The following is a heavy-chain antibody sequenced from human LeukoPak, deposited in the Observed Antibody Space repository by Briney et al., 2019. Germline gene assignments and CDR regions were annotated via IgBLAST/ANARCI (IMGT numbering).Heavy chain of an antibody. CDR1: GFTFSSYS. V-gene: IGHV3-21*01. CDR3: ARDGYSYGYRAFDI. Sequence: PGGSLRLSCAASGFTFSSYSMNWVRQAPGKGLEWVSSMSSCSSYIYYADSVKGRFTIPRDNAKNSLFLQMKSLRAEDTAVYYCARDGYSYGYRAFDIWGQGTMVTVSS. J-gene: IGHJ3*02. CDR2: MSSCSSYI. D-gene: IGHD5-18*01.